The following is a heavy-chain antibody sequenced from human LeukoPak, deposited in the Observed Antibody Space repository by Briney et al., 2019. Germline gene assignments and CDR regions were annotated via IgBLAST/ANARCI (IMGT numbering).Heavy chain of an antibody. J-gene: IGHJ4*02. D-gene: IGHD3-10*01. CDR1: GYNFTNYW. CDR3: ARHDYYGSGSYSNPMGY. Sequence: GESLKISCQGAGYNFTNYWIGWVRQMPGKGLEWMGIIYPVDSDTRYSPSFQGQVTISADQSISTAYLQWSSLKASDTAIYYCARHDYYGSGSYSNPMGYWGQGTLVTVSS. V-gene: IGHV5-51*01. CDR2: IYPVDSDT.